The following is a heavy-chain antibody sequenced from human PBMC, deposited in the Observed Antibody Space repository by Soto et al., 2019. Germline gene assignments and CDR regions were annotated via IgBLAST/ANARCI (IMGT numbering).Heavy chain of an antibody. J-gene: IGHJ6*03. CDR2: INAGNGNT. Sequence: QVQLVQSGAEVKKPGASVKVSCKASGYTFTSYAMHWVRQAPGQRLEWMGWINAGNGNTKYSQKFQGRVTITRDTSASAAYMELSSLRSEDTAVYYCARDSLNPNYDFWSGYYTAYYYYYMDVRGKGTTVTVSS. CDR1: GYTFTSYA. V-gene: IGHV1-3*01. CDR3: ARDSLNPNYDFWSGYYTAYYYYYMDV. D-gene: IGHD3-3*01.